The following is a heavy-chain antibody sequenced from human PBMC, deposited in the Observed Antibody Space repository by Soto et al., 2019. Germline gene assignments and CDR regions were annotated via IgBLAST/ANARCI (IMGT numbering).Heavy chain of an antibody. CDR2: IGDSGSEK. J-gene: IGHJ3*01. V-gene: IGHV3-7*04. CDR3: ARKRPTRFGDYIRNVFAG. CDR1: GFTFSAYW. D-gene: IGHD4-17*01. Sequence: EVQLVESGGGLVQPGGSLRLSCEASGFTFSAYWMSWVRQAPGTGLVWVANIGDSGSEKYYVDSVKGGFTISRDNADNSLYLQKNSLRSEYTAISYLARKRPTRFGDYIRNVFAGWGQGTMLTVS.